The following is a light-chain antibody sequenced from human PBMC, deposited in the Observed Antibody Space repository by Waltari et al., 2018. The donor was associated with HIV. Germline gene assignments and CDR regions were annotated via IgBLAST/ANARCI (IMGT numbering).Light chain of an antibody. CDR1: PSVGSTY. Sequence: DIVLTQSPGTLSLTSGERATLSCRASPSVGSTYLAWYQQKPGQAPRLLMYGTSSRATGTPDRFSGSGSGTDFTLTISRLEPEDVAVYYCQQYGSSPLTFGGGTKVEIK. CDR3: QQYGSSPLT. V-gene: IGKV3-20*01. CDR2: GTS. J-gene: IGKJ4*01.